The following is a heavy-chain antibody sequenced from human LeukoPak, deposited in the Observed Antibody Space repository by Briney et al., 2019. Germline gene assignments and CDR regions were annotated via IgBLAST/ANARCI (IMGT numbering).Heavy chain of an antibody. CDR2: MNPNSGNT. CDR1: GYTFTSYD. Sequence: ASVKVSCKASGYTFTSYDINWVRQATGQGLEWMGWMNPNSGNTGYAQKFQGRVTITRNTSISTAYMELSSLRSEDTAVYYCARNSWHSSSWYDYYYYYMDVWGKGTTVTISS. J-gene: IGHJ6*03. D-gene: IGHD6-13*01. V-gene: IGHV1-8*03. CDR3: ARNSWHSSSWYDYYYYYMDV.